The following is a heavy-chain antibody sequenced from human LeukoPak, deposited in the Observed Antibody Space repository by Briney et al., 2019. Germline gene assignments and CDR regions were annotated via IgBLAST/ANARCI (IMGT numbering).Heavy chain of an antibody. Sequence: PGGSLRLSCAASGFTFSSYAMSWVRRAPGKGLEWVSAISGSGGSTYYADSVKGRFTISRDNSKYTLYLQMNSLRAEDTAVYYCAKDCGLGDLYGSGWSGFDYWGQGTLVTVSS. CDR1: GFTFSSYA. D-gene: IGHD6-19*01. CDR2: ISGSGGST. J-gene: IGHJ4*02. CDR3: AKDCGLGDLYGSGWSGFDY. V-gene: IGHV3-23*01.